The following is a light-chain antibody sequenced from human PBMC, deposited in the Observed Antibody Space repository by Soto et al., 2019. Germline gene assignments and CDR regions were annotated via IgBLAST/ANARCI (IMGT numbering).Light chain of an antibody. CDR3: ASFRSGTILV. CDR1: RSDIGDSNF. J-gene: IGLJ1*01. CDR2: EVN. Sequence: QSVLTQPASVSGSPGQSVTISCTGPRSDIGDSNFISWYQHSPGKAPRLLIYEVNNRPSGVSKRCSGSKAGNTASLTISGLLDDDEADYFCASFRSGTILVFGSGTKATVL. V-gene: IGLV2-14*01.